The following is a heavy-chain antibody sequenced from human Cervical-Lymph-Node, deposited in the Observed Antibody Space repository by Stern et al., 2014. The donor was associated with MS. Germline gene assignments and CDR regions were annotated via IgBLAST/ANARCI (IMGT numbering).Heavy chain of an antibody. D-gene: IGHD2-2*01. J-gene: IGHJ4*02. CDR3: AGPRYAF. CDR1: GGSFMNYA. Sequence: QVQLVESGPEVKKPGSSVKVSCKASGGSFMNYAITWVRQAPGQGPEWMGDISPLFSTSNYAQKFQGRVTITADKSTTTAYMEVNSLTSEDTAVYYCAGPRYAFWGQGTLVIVSS. V-gene: IGHV1-69*06. CDR2: ISPLFSTS.